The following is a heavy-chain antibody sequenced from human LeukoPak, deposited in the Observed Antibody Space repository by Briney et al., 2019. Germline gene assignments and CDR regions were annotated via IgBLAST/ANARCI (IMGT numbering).Heavy chain of an antibody. D-gene: IGHD3-3*01. Sequence: ASVKVSCKASGYTFTNYFMHWVRLAPGQGLVWVGIINPSGDSTNYAQKFQGRVTMTTDTSTSTAYMELRSLRSDDTAVYYCARSRLRFLEWLLDYYYYGMDVWGQGTTVTVSS. J-gene: IGHJ6*02. CDR2: INPSGDST. V-gene: IGHV1-46*01. CDR3: ARSRLRFLEWLLDYYYYGMDV. CDR1: GYTFTNYF.